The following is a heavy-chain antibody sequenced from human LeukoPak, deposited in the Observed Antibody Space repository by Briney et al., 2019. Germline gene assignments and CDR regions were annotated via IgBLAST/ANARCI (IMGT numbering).Heavy chain of an antibody. J-gene: IGHJ4*02. Sequence: PSETLSLTCAVYGGSFGGYYWSWIRQPPGKGLEWIGEINHSGSTNYNPSPKSRVTISVDTSKNQFSLKLSSVTAADTAVYYCARGRLLYYYDSSGPSAYWGQGTLVTVSS. CDR1: GGSFGGYY. CDR2: INHSGST. D-gene: IGHD3-22*01. V-gene: IGHV4-34*01. CDR3: ARGRLLYYYDSSGPSAY.